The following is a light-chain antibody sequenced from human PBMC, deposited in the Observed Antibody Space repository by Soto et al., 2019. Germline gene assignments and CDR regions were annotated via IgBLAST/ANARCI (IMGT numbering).Light chain of an antibody. Sequence: QFALTQPASVSGSPGQSITISCTGTSSDVGDYNYVSWYQQHPGKAPKLMIYEVSNRPSGVSNRFSGSKSGNTASLTISGLQAEDEADYYCSSYTSSITLVFGGGTQLTVL. V-gene: IGLV2-14*01. J-gene: IGLJ3*02. CDR3: SSYTSSITLV. CDR1: SSDVGDYNY. CDR2: EVS.